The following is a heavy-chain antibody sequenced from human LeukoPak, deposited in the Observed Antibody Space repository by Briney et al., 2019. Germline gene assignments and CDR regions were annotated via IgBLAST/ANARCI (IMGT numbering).Heavy chain of an antibody. V-gene: IGHV4-31*03. D-gene: IGHD3-3*01. Sequence: SETLSLTCTVSGGSISSGAYYWSWIRQHPGKGLEWIGYIYYSGSTYYSPSLKSRVTISVDTSKNQFSLKLSSVTAADTAVYYCARGRVNWFDPWGQGTLVTVSS. CDR1: GGSISSGAYY. CDR3: ARGRVNWFDP. CDR2: IYYSGST. J-gene: IGHJ5*02.